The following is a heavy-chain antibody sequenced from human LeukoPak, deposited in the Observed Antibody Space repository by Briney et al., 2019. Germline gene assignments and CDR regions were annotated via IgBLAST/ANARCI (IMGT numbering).Heavy chain of an antibody. Sequence: PGGSLRLSCAASGFTFSSYGMHWVRQAPGKGLEWVAVISYDGSNRYYADSVKGRFTISRDNSKNTLYLQMNSLRAEDTAVYYCAKDPFWGGSGPNNWFDPWGQGTLVTVSS. CDR1: GFTFSSYG. J-gene: IGHJ5*02. D-gene: IGHD3-3*01. CDR2: ISYDGSNR. CDR3: AKDPFWGGSGPNNWFDP. V-gene: IGHV3-30*18.